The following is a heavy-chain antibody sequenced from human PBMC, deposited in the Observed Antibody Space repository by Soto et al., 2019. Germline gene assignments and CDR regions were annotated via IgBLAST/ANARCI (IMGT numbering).Heavy chain of an antibody. CDR3: ARDDDYLPY. Sequence: SSETLSLTCXVXGGSMVDNYWSWIRQPPGKGLEWLGYIYYSGSSKYNPSLKSRVTFSLDMSKNQFSLKLTSVTAADTAVYYCARDDDYLPYWGQGALVTVSS. J-gene: IGHJ4*02. CDR2: IYYSGSS. V-gene: IGHV4-59*01. CDR1: GGSMVDNY.